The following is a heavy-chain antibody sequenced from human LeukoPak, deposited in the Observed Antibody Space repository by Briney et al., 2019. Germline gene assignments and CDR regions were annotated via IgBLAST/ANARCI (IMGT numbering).Heavy chain of an antibody. Sequence: WGSLRLSCAASGFTFSSYAMSWVRQAPGEGLEWVSIISGSGGNTYYSDSVKGRFTIARDNSKNTLYLQMNSRRAEDTAVYYCARRLSGRVDSWGQGTLVTVSS. CDR2: ISGSGGNT. CDR3: ARRLSGRVDS. V-gene: IGHV3-23*01. CDR1: GFTFSSYA. J-gene: IGHJ4*02. D-gene: IGHD2-15*01.